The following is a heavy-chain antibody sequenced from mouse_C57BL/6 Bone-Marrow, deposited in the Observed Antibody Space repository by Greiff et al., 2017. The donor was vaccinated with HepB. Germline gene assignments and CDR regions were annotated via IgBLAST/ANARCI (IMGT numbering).Heavy chain of an antibody. CDR1: GYTFTSYW. J-gene: IGHJ4*01. V-gene: IGHV1-50*01. CDR3: ARDDYDGLYAMDY. D-gene: IGHD2-4*01. Sequence: VQLQQPGAELVKPGASVKLSCKASGYTFTSYWMQWVKQRPGQGLEWIGEIDPSDSYTNYNQKFKGKATLTVDTSSSTAYMQLSSLTSEDSAVYYCARDDYDGLYAMDYWGQGTSVTVSS. CDR2: IDPSDSYT.